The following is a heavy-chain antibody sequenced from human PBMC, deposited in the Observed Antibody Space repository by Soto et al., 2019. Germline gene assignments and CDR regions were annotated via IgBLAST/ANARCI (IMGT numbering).Heavy chain of an antibody. CDR3: GRVSPYDSGVFVCAY. CDR2: ISYDGSNK. Sequence: PGGSLRLSCAASGFTFSSYAMHWVRQAPGKGLEWVAVISYDGSNKYYADSVKGRFTISRDNSKNTLYLQMNSLRAEDTAVYYFGRVSPYDSGVFVCAYGGGGTLVTV. V-gene: IGHV3-30-3*01. J-gene: IGHJ4*02. D-gene: IGHD3-22*01. CDR1: GFTFSSYA.